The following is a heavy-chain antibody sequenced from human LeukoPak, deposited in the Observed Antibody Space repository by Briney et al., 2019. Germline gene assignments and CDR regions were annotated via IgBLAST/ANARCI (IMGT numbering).Heavy chain of an antibody. J-gene: IGHJ4*02. Sequence: ASVKVSCKASGYSFTSYDMNWVRQATGQGLEWMGWINPNSGNTGYAQKFQGRVTMTGNTSISTAYMELSSLRSEDTAVYYCARLQYDFWSGYYFAYWGQGTLVTVSS. D-gene: IGHD3-3*01. CDR3: ARLQYDFWSGYYFAY. CDR2: INPNSGNT. CDR1: GYSFTSYD. V-gene: IGHV1-8*01.